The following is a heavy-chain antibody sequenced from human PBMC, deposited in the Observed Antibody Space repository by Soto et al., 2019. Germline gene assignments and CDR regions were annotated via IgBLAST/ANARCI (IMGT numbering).Heavy chain of an antibody. CDR1: GFTFSSYA. J-gene: IGHJ4*02. CDR2: ISGSGGST. Sequence: PGGSLRLSCAASGFTFSSYAMSWVCQAPGKGLEWVSAISGSGGSTYYADSVRGRSTISRDNSKNTLYLQMNSLRAEDTAVYYCAKDGSGYSYAQEDDYWGQGTLVTVSS. D-gene: IGHD5-18*01. V-gene: IGHV3-23*01. CDR3: AKDGSGYSYAQEDDY.